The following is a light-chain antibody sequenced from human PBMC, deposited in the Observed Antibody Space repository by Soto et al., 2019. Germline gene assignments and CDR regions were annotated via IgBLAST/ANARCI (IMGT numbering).Light chain of an antibody. V-gene: IGKV3-15*01. CDR2: DVS. Sequence: EIVMTQSPATLSVSPGERATLSCRASQSVSSNLAWYQQKPGQAPRLLIYDVSTRATGIPARFSAGGSGTEFTLTISSLQAEDFAVYYCQQHNNRPLTFGQGTRLEIK. J-gene: IGKJ5*01. CDR3: QQHNNRPLT. CDR1: QSVSSN.